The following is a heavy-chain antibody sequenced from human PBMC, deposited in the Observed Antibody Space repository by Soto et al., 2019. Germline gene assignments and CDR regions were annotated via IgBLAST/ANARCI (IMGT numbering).Heavy chain of an antibody. D-gene: IGHD3-22*01. CDR2: IYYSGST. Sequence: SETLSLTCTVSGGSFSSYYWSWIRQPPGKGLEWIGYIYYSGSTNYNPSLKSRVTISVDTSKNQFSLKLSSVTAADTAVYYCARVGVSSGYGYYCYGVDFWGQGTTVTVSS. J-gene: IGHJ6*02. V-gene: IGHV4-59*01. CDR1: GGSFSSYY. CDR3: ARVGVSSGYGYYCYGVDF.